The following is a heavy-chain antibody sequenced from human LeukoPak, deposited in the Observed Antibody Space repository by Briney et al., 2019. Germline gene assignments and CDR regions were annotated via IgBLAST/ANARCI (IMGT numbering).Heavy chain of an antibody. CDR3: ARDHEGFDY. CDR2: IYPRDGST. J-gene: IGHJ4*02. Sequence: GASVTVSCKASGYTSTSNYIHWVRQAPGQGLEWMGMIYPRDGSTSYAQKFQGRVTVTRDTSTSTVHMELSGLRSEDTAVYYCARDHEGFDYWGQGTLVTVSS. V-gene: IGHV1-46*01. CDR1: GYTSTSNY.